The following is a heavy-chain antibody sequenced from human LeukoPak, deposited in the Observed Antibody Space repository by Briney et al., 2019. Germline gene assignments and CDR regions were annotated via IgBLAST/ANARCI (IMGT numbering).Heavy chain of an antibody. CDR2: IIPIFGTA. V-gene: IGHV1-69*13. J-gene: IGHJ5*02. Sequence: SVKVSCKASGGTFSSYAISWVRQAPGQGLEWMGGIIPIFGTANYAQKFQGRVTITADESTSTAYMELSSLRSEDTAVYYCARVVAGTTWFDPWGQGTLVTVSS. D-gene: IGHD1-7*01. CDR1: GGTFSSYA. CDR3: ARVVAGTTWFDP.